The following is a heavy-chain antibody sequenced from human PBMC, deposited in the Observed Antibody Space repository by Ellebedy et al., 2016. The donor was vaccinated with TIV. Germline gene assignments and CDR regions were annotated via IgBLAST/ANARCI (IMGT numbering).Heavy chain of an antibody. V-gene: IGHV4-4*02. CDR1: GGSITSGNW. CDR3: ARDTLSASATNWYFDL. J-gene: IGHJ2*01. D-gene: IGHD3-3*02. Sequence: MPSETLSLTCAVSGGSITSGNWWSWVRQPPGKGREWTGQSFHSGSTSYNPSLRSRVTVSLDKSENQFSLKLISVTAADTAVYYCARDTLSASATNWYFDLWGRGTLVTVPS. CDR2: SFHSGST.